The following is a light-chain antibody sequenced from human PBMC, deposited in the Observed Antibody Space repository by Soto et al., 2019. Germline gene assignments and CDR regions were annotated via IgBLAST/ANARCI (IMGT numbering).Light chain of an antibody. Sequence: EIVMTQSPATLSVSPGESATLSCRASQSVSNNLTWYQQKPGQPPRLLIYGASTRATGVPGRFSGSGSGTEFTLTISSLQSEDFAVYYCQQYNNWPPWTFGQGTKVDI. CDR3: QQYNNWPPWT. J-gene: IGKJ1*01. CDR1: QSVSNN. V-gene: IGKV3-15*01. CDR2: GAS.